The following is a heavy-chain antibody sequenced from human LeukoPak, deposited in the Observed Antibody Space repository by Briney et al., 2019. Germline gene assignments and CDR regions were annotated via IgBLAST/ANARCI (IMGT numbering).Heavy chain of an antibody. CDR2: ILYDGSNK. D-gene: IGHD2-15*01. CDR3: AKVVASIGGYYGMDV. CDR1: GFTFSRYG. Sequence: RALLLSCAASGFTFSRYGMHWVRHVPGKGLEWVAVILYDGSNKYYADSVKSRFTISRDNSKNTLYLQMNSLRAEDTAVYYCAKVVASIGGYYGMDVWGQGSTVTVSS. J-gene: IGHJ6*02. V-gene: IGHV3-30*18.